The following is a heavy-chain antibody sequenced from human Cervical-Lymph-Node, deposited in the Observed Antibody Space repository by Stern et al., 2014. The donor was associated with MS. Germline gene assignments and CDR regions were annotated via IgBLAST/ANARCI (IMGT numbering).Heavy chain of an antibody. CDR2: IYWDYHK. CDR1: GFSLSTSGVG. V-gene: IGHV2-5*02. J-gene: IGHJ6*02. D-gene: IGHD3-9*01. Sequence: QVTLKESGPTLVKPTQTLTLTCTFSGFSLSTSGVGVGWIRQPPGKALEWLALIYWDYHKRYSPSLKSRLTITGDTSKNQVVLTVTNLDPVDTATYYCAHTMGRVYEISTGHSRYYGLDVWGQGTTVTVSS. CDR3: AHTMGRVYEISTGHSRYYGLDV.